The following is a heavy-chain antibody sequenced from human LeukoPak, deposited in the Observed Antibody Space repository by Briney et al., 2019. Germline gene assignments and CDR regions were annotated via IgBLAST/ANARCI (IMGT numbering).Heavy chain of an antibody. J-gene: IGHJ4*02. D-gene: IGHD3-9*01. CDR1: GYTFTSYG. V-gene: IGHV1-18*01. CDR3: ARELDYDILTGYPYNADY. Sequence: ASVKVSCRASGYTFTSYGISWVRQAPGQGLEWMGWISAYNGNTNYAQKLQGRVTMTTDTSTSTAYMELRSLRSDDTAVYYCARELDYDILTGYPYNADYWGQGTLVTVSS. CDR2: ISAYNGNT.